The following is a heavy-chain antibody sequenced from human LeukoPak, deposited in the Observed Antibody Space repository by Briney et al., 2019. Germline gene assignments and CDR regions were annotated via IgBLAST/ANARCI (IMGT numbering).Heavy chain of an antibody. D-gene: IGHD2-15*01. V-gene: IGHV4-59*01. CDR2: IYYSGST. J-gene: IGHJ3*02. CDR1: GGSISSYY. CDR3: AREGAGCCRGATCYYPAFDI. Sequence: SETLSLTCTDSGGSISSYYWSWIQQPPGKGLEWIGYIYYSGSTKYNPSLKSRVTMSVDTSKNQFSLKLSSVTAADTAVYYCAREGAGCCRGATCYYPAFDIWGQGTMVTVSS.